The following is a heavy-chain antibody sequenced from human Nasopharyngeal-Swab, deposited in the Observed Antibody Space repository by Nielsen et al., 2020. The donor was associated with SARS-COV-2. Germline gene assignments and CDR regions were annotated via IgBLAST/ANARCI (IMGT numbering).Heavy chain of an antibody. CDR2: IYYSGST. V-gene: IGHV4-59*01. CDR1: GGSISSYY. CDR3: VRDPRVYYYDRSTSWYFDL. D-gene: IGHD3-22*01. J-gene: IGHJ2*01. Sequence: SETLSLTCTVSGGSISSYYWSWIRQPPGKGLEWIGYIYYSGSTNYNPSLKSRVTISVDTSKNQFSLKLSSVTAADTAVYYCVRDPRVYYYDRSTSWYFDLWGRGTLVTVSS.